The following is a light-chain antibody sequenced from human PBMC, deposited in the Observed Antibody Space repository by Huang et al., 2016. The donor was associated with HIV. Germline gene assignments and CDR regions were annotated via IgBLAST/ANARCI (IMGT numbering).Light chain of an antibody. CDR2: GAS. CDR1: QSVSSSY. Sequence: EIVLTQSPGTLSLSPGERATLSCRARQSVSSSYLVWYQQKPGQAPRLLLYGASSRATGITDRFSGSGSGTDFTLTISRLETEDFAVYYCQQYGRSMYTFGQGTKLEIK. CDR3: QQYGRSMYT. J-gene: IGKJ2*01. V-gene: IGKV3-20*01.